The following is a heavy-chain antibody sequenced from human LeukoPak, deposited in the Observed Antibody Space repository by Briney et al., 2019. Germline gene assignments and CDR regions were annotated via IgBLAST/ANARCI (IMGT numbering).Heavy chain of an antibody. Sequence: GASVKVSRKASGYTFTGYYMHWVRQAPGQGLEWMGWINPNSGGTNYAQKFQGRVTMTRDTSISTAYMELSRLRSDDTAVYYCARGDYGDYGTPYYYYGMDVWGQGTTVTVSS. CDR1: GYTFTGYY. V-gene: IGHV1-2*02. CDR2: INPNSGGT. J-gene: IGHJ6*02. CDR3: ARGDYGDYGTPYYYYGMDV. D-gene: IGHD4-17*01.